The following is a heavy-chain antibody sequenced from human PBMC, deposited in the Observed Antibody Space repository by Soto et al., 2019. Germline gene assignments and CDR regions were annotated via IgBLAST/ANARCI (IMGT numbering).Heavy chain of an antibody. CDR3: AIAAAGTGMFYYYYGMDV. Sequence: PGGSLRLSCAASGFTFSSYAMHWVRQAPGKGLEWVAVISYDGSNKYYADSVKGRFTISRDNSKNTLYLQMNSLRAEDTAVFYFAIAAAGTGMFYYYYGMDVWGQGTTVTVSS. J-gene: IGHJ6*02. CDR1: GFTFSSYA. CDR2: ISYDGSNK. D-gene: IGHD6-13*01. V-gene: IGHV3-30-3*01.